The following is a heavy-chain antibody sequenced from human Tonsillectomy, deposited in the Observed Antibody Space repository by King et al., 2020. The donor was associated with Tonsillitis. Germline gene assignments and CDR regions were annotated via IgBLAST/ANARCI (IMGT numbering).Heavy chain of an antibody. CDR1: GGTFSSYA. CDR2: IIPLFGTA. V-gene: IGHV1-69*01. J-gene: IGHJ5*02. CDR3: ARDNWNDVGTPDP. Sequence: VQLVESGAEVKKPGSSVKVSCKASGGTFSSYAISWVRQAPGQGLEWRGGIIPLFGTANYAQKVQGRVTITADESTSTAYMELSSLRSEDTAVYYCARDNWNDVGTPDPWGQGTLVTVSS. D-gene: IGHD1-20*01.